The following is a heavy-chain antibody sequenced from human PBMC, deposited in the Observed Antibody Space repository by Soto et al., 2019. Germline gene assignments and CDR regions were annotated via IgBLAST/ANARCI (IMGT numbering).Heavy chain of an antibody. CDR1: GDSVSSNGNH. J-gene: IGHJ5*02. CDR2: VSHSGSI. CDR3: ARDFHMNGYDLGWLAP. Sequence: QVQLQESGPGLVKPSETLSLTCTVSGDSVSSNGNHWSWIRQPPGKGLEWIGYVSHSGSISYNPSLKSRVTISVAASQTHFSLKLSSVTAADTAVYYCARDFHMNGYDLGWLAPWGQGTLVTVSS. D-gene: IGHD5-12*01. V-gene: IGHV4-61*03.